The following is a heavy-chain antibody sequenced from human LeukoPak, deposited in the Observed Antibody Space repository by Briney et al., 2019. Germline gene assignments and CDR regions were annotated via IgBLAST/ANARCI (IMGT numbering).Heavy chain of an antibody. Sequence: KPSETLSLTCTVSGGSISSTDFYWGWIPQPPGKGLEWIGSIYYSGRTSYNPSLKSRVTVSVDKSKNQFSLKLNSVNAADTAVYYCARHSGPYSSSWFDYWGQGTLVTVSS. J-gene: IGHJ4*02. D-gene: IGHD6-13*01. CDR2: IYYSGRT. CDR1: GGSISSTDFY. CDR3: ARHSGPYSSSWFDY. V-gene: IGHV4-39*01.